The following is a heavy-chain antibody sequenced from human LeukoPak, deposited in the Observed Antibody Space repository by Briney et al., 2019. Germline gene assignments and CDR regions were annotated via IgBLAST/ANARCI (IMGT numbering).Heavy chain of an antibody. V-gene: IGHV1-18*01. D-gene: IGHD3-9*01. CDR3: ARDALVLRYSHWFDP. J-gene: IGHJ5*02. CDR2: ISAYNGNT. Sequence: GASVKVSCKASGGTFSSYAISWVRQAPGQGLEWMGWISAYNGNTNYAQKLQGRVTMTTDTSTSTAYMELRSLRSDDTAVYYCARDALVLRYSHWFDPWGQGTLVTVSS. CDR1: GGTFSSYA.